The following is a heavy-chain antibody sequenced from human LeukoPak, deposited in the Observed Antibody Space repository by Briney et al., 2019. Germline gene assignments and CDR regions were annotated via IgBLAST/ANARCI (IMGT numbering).Heavy chain of an antibody. D-gene: IGHD1/OR15-1a*01. CDR2: ISSSSSYI. J-gene: IGHJ4*02. CDR1: GFTFSSYS. CDR3: ARVPSIEEQNDY. Sequence: GGSLRLSCAASGFTFSSYSMNWVRQAPGKGLEWVSSISSSSSYIYYADSVKGRFTISRDNAKNSVYLQMNSLRAEDTAVYYCARVPSIEEQNDYWGQGTLVTVSS. V-gene: IGHV3-21*01.